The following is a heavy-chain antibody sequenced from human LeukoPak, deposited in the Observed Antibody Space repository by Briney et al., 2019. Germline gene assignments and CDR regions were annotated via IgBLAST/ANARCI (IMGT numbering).Heavy chain of an antibody. CDR1: GFTFSSYS. J-gene: IGHJ4*02. CDR2: ISSSSNYI. Sequence: GGSLRLSCAASGFTFSSYSMNWVSQAPGKGLEWVSSISSSSNYIYYADSVKGRFTISRDNAKNSLYLQMNSLRAEDTAVYHCARSLSSYGTLYFDYWGQGTLVTVSS. V-gene: IGHV3-21*01. CDR3: ARSLSSYGTLYFDY. D-gene: IGHD5-18*01.